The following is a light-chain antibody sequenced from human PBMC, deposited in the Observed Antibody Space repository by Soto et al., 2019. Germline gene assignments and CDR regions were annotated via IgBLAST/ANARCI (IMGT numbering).Light chain of an antibody. CDR3: AAWDDSLSANYV. CDR1: SSNIGSNY. CDR2: RNN. V-gene: IGLV1-47*01. J-gene: IGLJ1*01. Sequence: QSVLTQPPSASATPGQRVTISCSGSSSNIGSNYVYWYQQLPGTAPKLLIYRNNQRPSGVPDRFSGSKSGTSASLAISGLRSEDEADYYCAAWDDSLSANYVFGTGTKVNVL.